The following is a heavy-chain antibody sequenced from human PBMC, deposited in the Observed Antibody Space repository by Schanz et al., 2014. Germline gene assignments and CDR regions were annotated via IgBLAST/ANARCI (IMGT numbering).Heavy chain of an antibody. Sequence: GGSLRLSCAASGFVFGDYYMTWIRQAPGKGLEWLSYISDSGTYTNYADSVKGRFTISRDNFKGALYLQMSSLRAEDTAVYYCAKSLESCPGGRCSRGYFDYWGQGTLVTVSS. V-gene: IGHV3-11*03. CDR2: ISDSGTYT. J-gene: IGHJ4*02. D-gene: IGHD2-8*02. CDR3: AKSLESCPGGRCSRGYFDY. CDR1: GFVFGDYY.